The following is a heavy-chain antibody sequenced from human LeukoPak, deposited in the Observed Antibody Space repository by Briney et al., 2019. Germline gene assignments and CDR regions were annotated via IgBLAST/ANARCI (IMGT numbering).Heavy chain of an antibody. J-gene: IGHJ6*02. CDR3: AKTPLYGSSTSCYDV. D-gene: IGHD2-2*01. V-gene: IGHV3-21*01. Sequence: GGSLRLSCAASGFTFSSYVMNWVRQAPGKGLEWVSSISSSSTYIYYADSVKGRFTIYRDNAKNSLYLQMNRLRAEDTAVYYCAKTPLYGSSTSCYDVWGQGTTVTVSS. CDR2: ISSSSTYI. CDR1: GFTFSSYV.